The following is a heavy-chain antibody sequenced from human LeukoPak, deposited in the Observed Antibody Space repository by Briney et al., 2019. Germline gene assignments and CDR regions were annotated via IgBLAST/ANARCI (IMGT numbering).Heavy chain of an antibody. D-gene: IGHD2-2*02. Sequence: GGPLRLSCVASGFTFSSHAMSWVRQAPGKGLEWVSSLSGGSSYIYYADSVKGRFTISRDNAKNSLYLQMNSLRAEDTAVYYCARPLRYCSSTSCYSAGIYWYFDLWGRGTLVTVSS. CDR2: LSGGSSYI. CDR3: ARPLRYCSSTSCYSAGIYWYFDL. J-gene: IGHJ2*01. V-gene: IGHV3-21*01. CDR1: GFTFSSHA.